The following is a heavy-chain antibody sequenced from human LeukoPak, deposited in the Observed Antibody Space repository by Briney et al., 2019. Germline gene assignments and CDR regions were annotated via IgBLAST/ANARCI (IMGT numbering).Heavy chain of an antibody. CDR1: GFTFSDYY. CDR3: ASPSEVGAIDY. V-gene: IGHV3-11*01. CDR2: ISGSGSTI. Sequence: GGSLRLSCAASGFTFSDYYMSWIRQAPGKGLEWVSYISGSGSTIYYADSVKGRFTISRDNAKNSLYLQMNSLRAEDTAVYYCASPSEVGAIDYWGQGTLVTVSS. D-gene: IGHD1-26*01. J-gene: IGHJ4*02.